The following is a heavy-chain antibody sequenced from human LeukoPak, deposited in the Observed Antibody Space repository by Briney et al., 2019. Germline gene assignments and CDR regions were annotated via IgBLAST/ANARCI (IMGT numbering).Heavy chain of an antibody. CDR2: ISSSSSYI. CDR1: GFTFSTYS. Sequence: GGSLRLSCAASGFTFSTYSMNWVRQAPGKGLEWVSSISSSSSYIHYVDSVKGRFTISRDNAKNSLYLQMNSLRAEDTAVYYCARGSPRYDSSGYYVPDYWGQGTLVTVSS. V-gene: IGHV3-21*01. D-gene: IGHD3-22*01. J-gene: IGHJ4*02. CDR3: ARGSPRYDSSGYYVPDY.